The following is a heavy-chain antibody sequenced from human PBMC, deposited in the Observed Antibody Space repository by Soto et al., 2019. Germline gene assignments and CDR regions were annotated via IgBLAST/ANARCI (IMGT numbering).Heavy chain of an antibody. CDR2: INVYNGNT. CDR3: ARDTSRGEYDY. D-gene: IGHD3-10*01. J-gene: IGHJ4*02. V-gene: IGHV1-18*01. Sequence: GASVKVSCKASGYTFTSYGISWVRQAPGQGLEWMGWINVYNGNTNYAQKLQGRVTVTTDTSTSTAYLDLRSLRSDDTAVYFCARDTSRGEYDYWGQGTLVTVSS. CDR1: GYTFTSYG.